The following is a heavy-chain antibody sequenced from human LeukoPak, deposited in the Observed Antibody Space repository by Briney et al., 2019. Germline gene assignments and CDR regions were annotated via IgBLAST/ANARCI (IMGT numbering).Heavy chain of an antibody. D-gene: IGHD2-15*01. CDR1: GFTFSSYS. J-gene: IGHJ3*02. Sequence: GGSLRLSCAASGFTFSSYSMNWVRQAPGKGLEWVSSMISSSSYIYYADSVKGRFTISRDNAKNSLYLQMNSLRAEDTAVYYCARFREYCSGGSCYDAFDIWGQGTMVTVSS. V-gene: IGHV3-21*01. CDR3: ARFREYCSGGSCYDAFDI. CDR2: MISSSSYI.